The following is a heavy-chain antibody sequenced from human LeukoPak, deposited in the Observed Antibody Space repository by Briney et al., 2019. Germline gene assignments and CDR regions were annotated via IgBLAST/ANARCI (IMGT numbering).Heavy chain of an antibody. CDR1: GGSISSHY. CDR2: IYYSGST. D-gene: IGHD7-27*01. CDR3: ARELTGDLAFDI. Sequence: SETLSLTCTVSGGSISSHYWSWIRQPLGKGLEWIGYIYYSGSTNYNPSLKSRVTISVDTSKNQFSLKLSSVTAADTAVYYCARELTGDLAFDIWGQGTMVTVSS. V-gene: IGHV4-59*11. J-gene: IGHJ3*02.